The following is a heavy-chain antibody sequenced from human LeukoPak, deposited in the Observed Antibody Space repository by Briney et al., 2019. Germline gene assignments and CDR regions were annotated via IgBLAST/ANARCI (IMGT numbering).Heavy chain of an antibody. V-gene: IGHV4-59*01. J-gene: IGHJ4*02. CDR1: GGSISSCY. D-gene: IGHD6-13*01. CDR3: AREAAAGFDY. Sequence: SETLSLTCTVSGGSISSCYWSWIRQPPGKGLEWIGYIYYSGNTNYNPSLKSRVTISVDTSENHFSLRLSSVTAADTAVYYCAREAAAGFDYWGQGTLVTVSS. CDR2: IYYSGNT.